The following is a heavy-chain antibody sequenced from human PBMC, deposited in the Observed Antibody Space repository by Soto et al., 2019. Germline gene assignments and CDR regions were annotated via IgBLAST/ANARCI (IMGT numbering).Heavy chain of an antibody. CDR1: GFTFSGSA. CDR2: IRSTANNYAT. J-gene: IGHJ4*02. Sequence: DVQLVESGVDLVQPGGSLKLSCAASGFTFSGSAMHWVRQASGKGLEWVGRIRSTANNYATSYAASVKGRFTISRDDSKNTVYLQMNSLKTEDTAVYYCTRFRHSSGYYLDYWGQGTLVTVSS. CDR3: TRFRHSSGYYLDY. D-gene: IGHD3-22*01. V-gene: IGHV3-73*02.